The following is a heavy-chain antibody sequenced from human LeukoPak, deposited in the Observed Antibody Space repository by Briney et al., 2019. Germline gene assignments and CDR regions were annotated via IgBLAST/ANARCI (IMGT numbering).Heavy chain of an antibody. CDR2: INPTGGST. D-gene: IGHD6-6*01. J-gene: IGHJ4*02. V-gene: IGHV1-46*01. CDR1: GYTFPSYF. CDR3: ARTAARRFDY. Sequence: ASVKVSCKASGYTFPSYFMHWVRQAPGQGLEWMGIINPTGGSTTYAQKFQGRVTMTRDTSTSTVYMELSSLRSDDTAVYYCARTAARRFDYWGQGPRSSSPQ.